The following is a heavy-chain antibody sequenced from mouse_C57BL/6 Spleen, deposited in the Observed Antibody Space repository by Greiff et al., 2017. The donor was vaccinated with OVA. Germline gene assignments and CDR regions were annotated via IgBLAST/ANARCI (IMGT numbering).Heavy chain of an antibody. Sequence: EVQGVESGGGLVKPGGSLKLSCAASGFTFSSYAMSWVRQTPEKRLEWVATISDGGSYTYYPDNVKGRFTISRDNAKNNLYLQMSHLKSEDTAMYYCARAGGLRRCYAMDYWGQGTSVTVSS. J-gene: IGHJ4*01. CDR3: ARAGGLRRCYAMDY. D-gene: IGHD2-4*01. CDR1: GFTFSSYA. V-gene: IGHV5-4*01. CDR2: ISDGGSYT.